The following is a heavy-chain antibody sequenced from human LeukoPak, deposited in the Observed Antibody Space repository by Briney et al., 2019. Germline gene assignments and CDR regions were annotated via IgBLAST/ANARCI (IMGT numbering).Heavy chain of an antibody. CDR2: IYPDDSDT. V-gene: IGHV5-51*01. CDR3: ARTTYDFWSGSPLRYYNYMDV. D-gene: IGHD3-3*01. Sequence: GESLKISCKGSGYSFTSHWIAWVRQMPGKGLEWMGIIYPDDSDTRYSPSFQGQVTISADKSINTAYLHWSSLKASDTAMYYCARTTYDFWSGSPLRYYNYMDVWGNGTTVTVSS. J-gene: IGHJ6*03. CDR1: GYSFTSHW.